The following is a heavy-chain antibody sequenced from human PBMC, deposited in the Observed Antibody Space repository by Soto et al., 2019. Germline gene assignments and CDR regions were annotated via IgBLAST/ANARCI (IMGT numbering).Heavy chain of an antibody. CDR3: ARQVGELRPLDY. J-gene: IGHJ4*02. Sequence: SETLSLTCTVSGGSISSGGYYWSWIRQHPGKGLEWIGYIYYSGSTYYNPSLKSRVTISVDTSKNQFSLKLSSVTAVDTAVYYCARQVGELRPLDYWGQGTLVTVSS. V-gene: IGHV4-31*03. D-gene: IGHD1-26*01. CDR2: IYYSGST. CDR1: GGSISSGGYY.